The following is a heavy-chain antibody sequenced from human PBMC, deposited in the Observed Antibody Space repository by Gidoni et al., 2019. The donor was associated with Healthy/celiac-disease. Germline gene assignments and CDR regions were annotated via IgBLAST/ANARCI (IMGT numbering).Heavy chain of an antibody. Sequence: EVQLVESGGGLVQPGRSLRLSCTASGFTFGDYAMSWFRQAPGKGLEWVGFIRSKAYGGTTEYAASVKGRFTISRDDSKSIAYLQMNSLKTEDTAVYYCTRDLRVGATPGHYYGMDVWGQGTTVTVSS. CDR3: TRDLRVGATPGHYYGMDV. V-gene: IGHV3-49*03. CDR2: IRSKAYGGTT. D-gene: IGHD1-26*01. CDR1: GFTFGDYA. J-gene: IGHJ6*02.